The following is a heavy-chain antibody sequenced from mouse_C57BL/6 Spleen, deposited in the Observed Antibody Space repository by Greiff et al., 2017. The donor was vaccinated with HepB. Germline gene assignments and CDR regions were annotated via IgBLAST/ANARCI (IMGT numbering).Heavy chain of an antibody. CDR3: ARRRSSHYYAMDY. CDR2: ISSGSSTI. D-gene: IGHD6-1*01. V-gene: IGHV5-17*01. CDR1: GFTFSDYG. Sequence: EVHLVESGGGLVKPGGSLKLSCAASGFTFSDYGMHWVRQAPEKGLEWVAYISSGSSTIYYADTVKGRFTISRDNAKNTLFLQMTSLRSEDTAMYYCARRRSSHYYAMDYWGQGTSVTVSS. J-gene: IGHJ4*01.